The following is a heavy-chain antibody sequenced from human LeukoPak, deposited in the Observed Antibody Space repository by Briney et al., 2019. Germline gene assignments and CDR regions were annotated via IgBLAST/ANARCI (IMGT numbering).Heavy chain of an antibody. Sequence: SETLSLACTVSGVSSSSSYWSWIRQPPGKGLEWIGYIFYTGDSNHNPSFKSRVSISLDTSKDQISLKLSSVTAADTAVYYCARHRFASPLDSWGQGTLVTVSS. V-gene: IGHV4-59*08. CDR2: IFYTGDS. J-gene: IGHJ4*02. CDR1: GVSSSSSY. CDR3: ARHRFASPLDS. D-gene: IGHD2-21*01.